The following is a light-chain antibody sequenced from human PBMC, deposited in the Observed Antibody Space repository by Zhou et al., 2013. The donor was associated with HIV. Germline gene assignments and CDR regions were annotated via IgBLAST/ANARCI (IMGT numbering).Light chain of an antibody. CDR2: AVS. Sequence: DIQMTQSPSSLSAYIGDKVTITCRATQDIGSYLAWYQQRPGSAPTLLIYAVSTLQSGVPSRFTGSGFGTEFTLAIDGLQPEDVATYYCQTYHSPPPFTFGPGTKVDI. V-gene: IGKV1-27*01. CDR1: QDIGSY. J-gene: IGKJ3*01. CDR3: QTYHSPPPFT.